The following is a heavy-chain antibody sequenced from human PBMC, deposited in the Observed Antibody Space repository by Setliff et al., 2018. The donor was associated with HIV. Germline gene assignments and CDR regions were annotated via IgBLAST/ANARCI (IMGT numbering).Heavy chain of an antibody. Sequence: SETLSLTCTVSGGSMSSSSYYWGWIRQPPGKGLEWSGSVYYSGRTYYNPSLKSRLTMSVDTSRNHFSLDLTSVTAADTAVYFCVRNYEWALGTWGQGLLVTVSS. CDR2: VYYSGRT. D-gene: IGHD3-3*01. CDR3: VRNYEWALGT. CDR1: GGSMSSSSYY. V-gene: IGHV4-39*07. J-gene: IGHJ5*02.